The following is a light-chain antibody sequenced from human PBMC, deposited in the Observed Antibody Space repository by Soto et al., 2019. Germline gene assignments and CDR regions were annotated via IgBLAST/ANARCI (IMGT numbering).Light chain of an antibody. V-gene: IGKV1-5*01. CDR3: QQYNSYPLT. J-gene: IGKJ4*02. Sequence: DIQMTQSPSTLSASVGDRVTITCRASQGISRWLAWYQLKPGKAPKLLIYDASSLESGVPSRFSGSGSGTHFTLTVSSLQPDDFATYYCQQYNSYPLTFGGGTKVEIK. CDR2: DAS. CDR1: QGISRW.